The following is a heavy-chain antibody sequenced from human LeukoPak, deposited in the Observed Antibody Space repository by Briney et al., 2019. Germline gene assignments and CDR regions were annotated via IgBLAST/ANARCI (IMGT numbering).Heavy chain of an antibody. CDR3: ASMVRGVHPRDY. D-gene: IGHD3-10*01. CDR2: IYHSGST. V-gene: IGHV4-4*02. J-gene: IGHJ4*02. Sequence: SGTLSLTCAVSGGSISSSNWWSWVRQPPGEGLEWIGEIYHSGSTNYNPFLKSRVTISVDKSKNQFSLKLSSVTAADTAVYYCASMVRGVHPRDYWGQGTLVAVSS. CDR1: GGSISSSNW.